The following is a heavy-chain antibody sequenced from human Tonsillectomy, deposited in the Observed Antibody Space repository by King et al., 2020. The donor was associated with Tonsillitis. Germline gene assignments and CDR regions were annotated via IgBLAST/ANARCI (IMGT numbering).Heavy chain of an antibody. J-gene: IGHJ5*02. Sequence: VQLVESGAEVKETGASMKVSCKASGYTFTGYYMHWVRQAPGQGLEWMGWINPNSGGTNYAQKFQGRVTMTRDTSISTAYMELSRLRSDDTAVYYCARGPMTTVPRWFDPWGQGTLVTVSS. D-gene: IGHD4-17*01. CDR2: INPNSGGT. CDR3: ARGPMTTVPRWFDP. V-gene: IGHV1-2*02. CDR1: GYTFTGYY.